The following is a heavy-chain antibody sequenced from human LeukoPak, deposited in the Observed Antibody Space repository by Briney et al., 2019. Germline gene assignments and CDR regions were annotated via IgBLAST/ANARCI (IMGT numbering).Heavy chain of an antibody. Sequence: ASVKVSCKASGYTFTGKFIHWVRQAPGRGLEWMGWIDPNSGGTDYAQKLQGRVTMTRDTSIATAYMDLSGLISDDTAVYYCARDREGLAYFDFWGQGTLVTVSS. D-gene: IGHD3/OR15-3a*01. CDR1: GYTFTGKF. J-gene: IGHJ4*02. CDR3: ARDREGLAYFDF. V-gene: IGHV1-2*02. CDR2: IDPNSGGT.